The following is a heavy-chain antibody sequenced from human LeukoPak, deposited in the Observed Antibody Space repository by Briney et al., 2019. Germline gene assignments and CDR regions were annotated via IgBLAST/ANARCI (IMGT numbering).Heavy chain of an antibody. CDR2: INPNSGGT. D-gene: IGHD3-22*01. V-gene: IGHV1-2*02. Sequence: ASVKVSFKASGYTFTGYYMHWVRQAPGQGLEWMGWINPNSGGTNYAQKFQGRVTMTRDTSISTAYMELSRLRSNDTAVYYCARNFYFDSSGYYHYWGQGTLVTVYS. CDR3: ARNFYFDSSGYYHY. CDR1: GYTFTGYY. J-gene: IGHJ4*02.